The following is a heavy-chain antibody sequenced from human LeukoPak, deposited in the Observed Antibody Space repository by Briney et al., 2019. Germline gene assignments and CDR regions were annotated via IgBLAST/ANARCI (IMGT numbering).Heavy chain of an antibody. CDR1: GGSIGSVNW. J-gene: IGHJ4*02. CDR2: IYHSGST. CDR3: ARLYGSGTTYYLDY. D-gene: IGHD3-10*01. V-gene: IGHV4-4*02. Sequence: SETLSLTCAVSGGSIGSVNWWTWVRQPPGKGLEWIGEIYHSGSTNYNPSLKIRVTISVDTSKNQFSLKVNSVTAADTAVCYCARLYGSGTTYYLDYWGQGTLVTVSS.